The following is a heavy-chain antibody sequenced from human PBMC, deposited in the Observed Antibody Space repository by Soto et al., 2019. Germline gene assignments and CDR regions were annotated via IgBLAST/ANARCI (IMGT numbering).Heavy chain of an antibody. CDR1: GFTVSSNY. J-gene: IGHJ1*01. V-gene: IGHV3-66*01. D-gene: IGHD3-10*01. Sequence: HPGGSLRLSCAASGFTVSSNYMSWVRQAPGKGLEWVSVIYSGGSTYYADSVKGRFTISRDNSKNTLYLQMNSLRAEDTAVYYCARDLVDMVRGVIEYFQHWGQGTLVTVSS. CDR2: IYSGGST. CDR3: ARDLVDMVRGVIEYFQH.